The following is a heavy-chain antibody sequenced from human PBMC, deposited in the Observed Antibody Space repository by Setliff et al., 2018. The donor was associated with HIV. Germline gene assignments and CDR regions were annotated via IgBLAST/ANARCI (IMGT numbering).Heavy chain of an antibody. Sequence: PSETLSLTCAVYGGSFTGYYWSWIRQPPGKGLEWIGEINHSGSTNYNSALKSRVSISVDTSKKQISLKLTSVTAADTALYYCACGAAAGTDYYYYYYMDVWGKGTTVTVSS. V-gene: IGHV4-34*01. CDR1: GGSFTGYY. CDR3: ACGAAAGTDYYYYYYMDV. J-gene: IGHJ6*03. D-gene: IGHD6-13*01. CDR2: INHSGST.